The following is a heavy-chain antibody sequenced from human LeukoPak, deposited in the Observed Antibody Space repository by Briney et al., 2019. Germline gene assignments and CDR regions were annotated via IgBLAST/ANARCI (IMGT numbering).Heavy chain of an antibody. V-gene: IGHV3-74*01. CDR1: GFTFISYW. D-gene: IGHD4-17*01. J-gene: IGHJ6*02. CDR3: ARDPYGDYVSFYYGMDV. CDR2: INSDGSST. Sequence: HPGGSLRLSCAASGFTFISYWMHWVRQAPAKGLVWVSRINSDGSSTSYADSVKGRFTISRDNAKSTLYLQMNSLRAEDTAVYYCARDPYGDYVSFYYGMDVWGQGTTVTVSS.